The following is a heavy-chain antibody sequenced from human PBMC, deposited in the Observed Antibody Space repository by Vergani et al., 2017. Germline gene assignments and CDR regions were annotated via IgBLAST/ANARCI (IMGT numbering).Heavy chain of an antibody. CDR1: GFTFSSYW. V-gene: IGHV3-74*01. CDR3: ARDLASGATVTTLDY. Sequence: EVQLLESGGGLVQPGGSLRLSCAASGFTFSSYWMHWVRQAPGKGLVWVSRINSDGSSTSYADSVKGRFTISRDNAKNTLYLQMNSLRAEDTAVYYCARDLASGATVTTLDYWGQGTLVTVSS. CDR2: INSDGSST. J-gene: IGHJ4*02. D-gene: IGHD4-17*01.